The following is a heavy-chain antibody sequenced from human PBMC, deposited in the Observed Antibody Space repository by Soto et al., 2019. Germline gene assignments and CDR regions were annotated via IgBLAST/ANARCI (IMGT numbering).Heavy chain of an antibody. V-gene: IGHV3-15*07. Sequence: GGSLRLSCVASGFAFRSYGMNWVRQAPGKGLEWVGRIKSKADGETKDYGAPVRGRFTISRDDSQDILYLHMNSLRIEDTAVYYCCVIKRRDQYSTSGYWFDPWGPGTLVTVSS. D-gene: IGHD4-4*01. J-gene: IGHJ5*02. CDR2: IKSKADGETK. CDR3: CVIKRRDQYSTSGYWFDP. CDR1: GFAFRSYG.